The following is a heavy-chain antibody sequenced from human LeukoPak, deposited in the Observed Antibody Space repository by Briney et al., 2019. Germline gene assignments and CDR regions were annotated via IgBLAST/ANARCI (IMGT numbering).Heavy chain of an antibody. D-gene: IGHD3-3*01. CDR2: ISYDGSNK. V-gene: IGHV3-30*18. CDR3: AKVSSPLEWLPFDY. CDR1: GFTFRKYW. J-gene: IGHJ4*02. Sequence: GGSLRLSCAASGFTFRKYWLHWVRQAPGKGLEWVAVISYDGSNKYYADSVKGRFTISRDNSKNTLYLQMNSLRAEDTAVYYCAKVSSPLEWLPFDYWGQGTLVTVSS.